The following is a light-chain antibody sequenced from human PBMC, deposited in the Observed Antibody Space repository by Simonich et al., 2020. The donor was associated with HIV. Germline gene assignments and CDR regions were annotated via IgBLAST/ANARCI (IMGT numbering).Light chain of an antibody. CDR2: DVN. CDR1: TSDVGDFNY. V-gene: IGLV2-14*03. CDR3: TSYTNDRTWV. J-gene: IGLJ3*02. Sequence: QSALTQPVSVSGSPGQSITISCTGTTSDVGDFNYVSWSQHHPGKAPKVLVYDVNKRPSGVSNRFSGSKSGNTASLTISGLQAEDEADYFCTSYTNDRTWVFGRGTKLTVL.